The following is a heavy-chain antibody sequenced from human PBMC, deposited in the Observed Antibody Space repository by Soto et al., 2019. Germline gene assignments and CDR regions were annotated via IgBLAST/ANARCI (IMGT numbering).Heavy chain of an antibody. D-gene: IGHD6-13*01. CDR1: GGSISSGGYY. CDR2: IYYSGST. V-gene: IGHV4-31*03. Sequence: SETLSLTCTVSGGSISSGGYYWSWIRQHPGKGLEWIGYIYYSGSTYYNPSLKSRVTISVDTSKNQFSLKLSSVTAADTAVYYCARAKKGIAAAENWFDLWGQATPVTVSS. J-gene: IGHJ5*02. CDR3: ARAKKGIAAAENWFDL.